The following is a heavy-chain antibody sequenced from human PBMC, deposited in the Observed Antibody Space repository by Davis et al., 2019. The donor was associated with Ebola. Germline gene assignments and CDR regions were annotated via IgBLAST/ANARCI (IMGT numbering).Heavy chain of an antibody. J-gene: IGHJ4*02. Sequence: GSLRLACTVSGGSISSSSYYWGWIRQPPGKGLEWIGSIYYSGSTYYNPSLKSRVTISVDTSKNQFSLKLSSVTAADTAVYYCARQSMALDYWGQGTLVTVSS. D-gene: IGHD2/OR15-2a*01. V-gene: IGHV4-39*01. CDR2: IYYSGST. CDR3: ARQSMALDY. CDR1: GGSISSSSYY.